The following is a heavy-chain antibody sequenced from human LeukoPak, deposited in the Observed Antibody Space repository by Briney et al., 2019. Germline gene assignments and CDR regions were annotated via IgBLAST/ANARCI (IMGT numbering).Heavy chain of an antibody. J-gene: IGHJ4*02. CDR3: ARSGYYDFWSGSPTFDY. V-gene: IGHV3-53*01. CDR1: GFTVSSNY. Sequence: GGSLRLSCAASGFTVSSNYMSWVRQAPGKGLEWVSVIYSGGSTYYADSVKGRFTISRDNSKNMLYLQMNSLRAEDTAVYYCARSGYYDFWSGSPTFDYWGQGTLVTVSS. D-gene: IGHD3-3*01. CDR2: IYSGGST.